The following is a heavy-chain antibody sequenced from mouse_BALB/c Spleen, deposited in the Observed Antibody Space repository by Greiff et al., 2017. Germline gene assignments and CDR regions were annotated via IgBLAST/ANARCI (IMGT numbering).Heavy chain of an antibody. CDR3: ARDSITTATRFAY. CDR1: GFSLTSYG. Sequence: QVQLKESGPGLVAPSQSLSITCTVSGFSLTSYGVHWVRQPPGKGLEWLGVIWAGGSTNYNSALMSRLSISKDNSKSQVFLKMNSLQTDDTAMYYCARDSITTATRFAYWGQGTLVTVSA. J-gene: IGHJ3*01. CDR2: IWAGGST. V-gene: IGHV2-9*02. D-gene: IGHD1-2*01.